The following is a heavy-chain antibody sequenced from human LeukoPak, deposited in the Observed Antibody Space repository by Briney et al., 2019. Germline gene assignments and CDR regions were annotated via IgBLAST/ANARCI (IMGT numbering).Heavy chain of an antibody. D-gene: IGHD2-21*02. V-gene: IGHV3-74*01. CDR2: IKSDGSGT. CDR1: GFTFSSYW. CDR3: ARAPCGGDCGYYFDY. J-gene: IGHJ4*02. Sequence: GGSLRLSCAASGFTFSSYWMHWVRQAPGKGLVWVSRIKSDGSGTGYADAVKGRFTSSRDNAKNTLYLQMNSLRAEDTGVYYCARAPCGGDCGYYFDYWGQGTLVTVSS.